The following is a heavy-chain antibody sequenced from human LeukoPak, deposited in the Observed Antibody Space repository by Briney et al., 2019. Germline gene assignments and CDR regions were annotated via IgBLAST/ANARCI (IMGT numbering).Heavy chain of an antibody. V-gene: IGHV3-30*02. CDR2: IWYDGSNK. CDR1: GYTFSNYG. D-gene: IGHD6-19*01. Sequence: GGSLRLSRAESGYTFSNYGIHWARQAPRKGLQWVNFIWYDGSNKYYADSVKGRFTISRDNSKNTLYLQMNSLRAEDTAVYYCAKTVAGSFYFDYWGPGTLVTVSS. J-gene: IGHJ4*02. CDR3: AKTVAGSFYFDY.